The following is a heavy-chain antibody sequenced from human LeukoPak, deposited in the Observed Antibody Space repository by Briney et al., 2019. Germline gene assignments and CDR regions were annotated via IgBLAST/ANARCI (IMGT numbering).Heavy chain of an antibody. CDR1: GYTFTSYY. D-gene: IGHD3-3*01. V-gene: IGHV1-46*01. CDR2: INPSGGST. Sequence: ASVKVSCKASGYTFTSYYMYWVRQAPGQGLEWMGIINPSGGSTSYAQKFQGRVTMTRDTSTSTVYMELSSLGSEDTAVYYCAAAEWLVPTLWGQGTLVTVSS. CDR3: AAAEWLVPTL. J-gene: IGHJ4*02.